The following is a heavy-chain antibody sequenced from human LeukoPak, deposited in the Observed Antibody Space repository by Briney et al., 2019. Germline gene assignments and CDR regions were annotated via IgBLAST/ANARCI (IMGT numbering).Heavy chain of an antibody. CDR1: GYTLTSYG. V-gene: IGHV1-18*01. J-gene: IGHJ6*02. CDR2: ISAYNGNT. CDR3: ARAGLDFWSGRYYYYGMDV. D-gene: IGHD3-3*01. Sequence: ASVKVSCKASGYTLTSYGISWVRQAPGQGLEWMGWISAYNGNTNYAQKLQGRVTMTTDTSTSTAYMELRSLRSDDTAVYYCARAGLDFWSGRYYYYGMDVWGQGTTVTVSS.